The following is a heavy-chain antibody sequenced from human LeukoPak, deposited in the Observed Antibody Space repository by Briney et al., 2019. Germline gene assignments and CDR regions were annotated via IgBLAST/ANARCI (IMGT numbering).Heavy chain of an antibody. Sequence: SETLSLTCTVSGGSISSYYWSWIRQPPGKGLEWIGNIYYSGSTNYNPSLKSRVTISVDTSKNQFSLKLSSVTAADTAVYYCARDLGTTGEVKFDPWGQGTLVTVSS. CDR1: GGSISSYY. J-gene: IGHJ5*02. CDR3: ARDLGTTGEVKFDP. D-gene: IGHD4-17*01. CDR2: IYYSGST. V-gene: IGHV4-59*12.